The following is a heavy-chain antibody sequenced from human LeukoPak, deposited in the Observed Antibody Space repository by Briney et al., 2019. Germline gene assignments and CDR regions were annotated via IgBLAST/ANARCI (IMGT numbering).Heavy chain of an antibody. CDR2: IYSGGST. J-gene: IGHJ4*02. D-gene: IGHD6-13*01. Sequence: GGSLRLSCAASGFTVSSVYMSWVRQAPGKGLEWVSIIYSGGSTYYADSVKGRFTISRDDSKNTLYLQMNSLRAEDTAVYYCARDNKDSAAGTRAVGYFGCWGQGTLVTVSS. CDR3: ARDNKDSAAGTRAVGYFGC. V-gene: IGHV3-66*02. CDR1: GFTVSSVY.